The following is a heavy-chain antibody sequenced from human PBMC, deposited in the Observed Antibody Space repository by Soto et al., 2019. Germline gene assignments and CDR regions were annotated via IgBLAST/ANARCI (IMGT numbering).Heavy chain of an antibody. Sequence: EVQLSESGGALVQPGGSLRLSCAASGFTFIDYAMNWVRQAPGKGLEWVSTISDVGHYTYYADSVKGRFTISRDFSKNTLFRQMNSLRADDTAVYYCVKDQSPYTGGEYFAHWGQGTLVTVSS. CDR3: VKDQSPYTGGEYFAH. CDR2: ISDVGHYT. J-gene: IGHJ4*02. CDR1: GFTFIDYA. D-gene: IGHD2-2*02. V-gene: IGHV3-23*01.